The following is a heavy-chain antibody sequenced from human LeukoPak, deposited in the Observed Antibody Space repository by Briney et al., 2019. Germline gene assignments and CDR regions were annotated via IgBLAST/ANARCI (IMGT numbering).Heavy chain of an antibody. CDR3: ARVKSSGWGIGFAY. D-gene: IGHD6-19*01. V-gene: IGHV4-61*05. CDR1: GGSISSSSCY. Sequence: SETLSLTCTVSGGSISSSSCYWGWIRQPPGKGLEWIGYIYYSGSTNYNPSLKSRVTISVDTSKNQFSLKLSSVTAADTAVYYCARVKSSGWGIGFAYWGQGTLVTVSS. CDR2: IYYSGST. J-gene: IGHJ4*02.